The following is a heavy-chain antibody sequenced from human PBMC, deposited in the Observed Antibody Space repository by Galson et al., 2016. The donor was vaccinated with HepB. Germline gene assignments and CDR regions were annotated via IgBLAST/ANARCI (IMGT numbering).Heavy chain of an antibody. CDR3: ARGIPQTYYFDY. V-gene: IGHV3-11*06. Sequence: SLRLSCAASGFTFSDYYMSWIRQAPGKGLEWVSHINGRNTYTNYAASVKGRFTISRDNAKNSLYLQMNSLGAEDTAVYYCARGIPQTYYFDYWGQGSLVTVSS. J-gene: IGHJ4*02. CDR1: GFTFSDYY. CDR2: INGRNTYT. D-gene: IGHD3-16*01.